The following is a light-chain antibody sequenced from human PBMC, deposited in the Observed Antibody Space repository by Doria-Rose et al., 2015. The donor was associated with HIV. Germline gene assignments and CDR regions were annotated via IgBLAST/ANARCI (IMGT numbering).Light chain of an antibody. J-gene: IGKJ1*01. CDR2: DGS. V-gene: IGKV3-20*01. CDR1: QSFSSTY. Sequence: TQSPGTLSLSPGERATLSCRASQSFSSTYLAWYQQKPGQAPSLLIYDGSTRATGIPGRFSASGSGTDFTLTINRLEPEDFALYYCHLYGTSWTFGQGTKVEI. CDR3: HLYGTSWT.